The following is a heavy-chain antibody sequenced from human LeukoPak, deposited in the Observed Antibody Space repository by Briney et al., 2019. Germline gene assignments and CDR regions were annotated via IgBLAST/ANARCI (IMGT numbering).Heavy chain of an antibody. Sequence: ASVKVSCKASGGTLSSYSISWVRQAPGQGLEWMGRVIPMFTTANYAQDFQGRVTMTADKSTSTAYMELISLRSEDTAVYYCAEDVDYDSSGYPDYWGQGTLVTVSS. CDR2: VIPMFTTA. CDR1: GGTLSSYS. CDR3: AEDVDYDSSGYPDY. J-gene: IGHJ4*02. V-gene: IGHV1-69*08. D-gene: IGHD3-22*01.